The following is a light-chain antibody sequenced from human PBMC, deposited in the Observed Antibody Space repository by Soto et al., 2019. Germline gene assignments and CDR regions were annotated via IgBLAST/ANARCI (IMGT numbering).Light chain of an antibody. CDR2: WAA. V-gene: IGKV4-1*01. Sequence: DIVMTQSPDSLAVSLGERATINCKSSQSVLYSSNNKDYLAWYQQKPGQPPKLLIYWAATRESGVPHRFSGSVSETDFTLTISSLQAEDVAVYYCQQYYANSPWTFGQGTKVEIK. J-gene: IGKJ1*01. CDR1: QSVLYSSNNKDY. CDR3: QQYYANSPWT.